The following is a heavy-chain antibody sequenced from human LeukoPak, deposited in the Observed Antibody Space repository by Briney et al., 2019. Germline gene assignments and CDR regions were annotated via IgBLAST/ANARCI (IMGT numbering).Heavy chain of an antibody. D-gene: IGHD6-19*01. J-gene: IGHJ4*02. V-gene: IGHV3-30*04. Sequence: GGSLRLSCAASGFTFSSYAMHWVRQAPGKGLERVSVISYDGSDKNYADSVKGRFTISRDNSMDTLYLQMNSLRAEDTAVYYCARAVYRSGGYYFDYWGQGILVTVSS. CDR3: ARAVYRSGGYYFDY. CDR1: GFTFSSYA. CDR2: ISYDGSDK.